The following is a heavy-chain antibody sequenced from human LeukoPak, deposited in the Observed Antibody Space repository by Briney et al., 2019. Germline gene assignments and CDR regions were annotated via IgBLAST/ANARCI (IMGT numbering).Heavy chain of an antibody. CDR3: ARHPGSHCSTATCYTGGVFDY. J-gene: IGHJ4*02. Sequence: SETLSLTCTVSGGSISSGDYYWSWIRQPPGKGLEWIGYIYYSGSTYYNPSLKSRVTISADTSKNQLSLKLSSVTAADTAVYYCARHPGSHCSTATCYTGGVFDYWGQGTLVTVSS. CDR1: GGSISSGDYY. V-gene: IGHV4-30-4*08. D-gene: IGHD2-2*02. CDR2: IYYSGST.